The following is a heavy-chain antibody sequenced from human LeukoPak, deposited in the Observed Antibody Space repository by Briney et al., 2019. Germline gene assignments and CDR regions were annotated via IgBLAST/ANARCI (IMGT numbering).Heavy chain of an antibody. CDR1: GYTFTSYG. CDR2: ISAYNGNT. D-gene: IGHD6-13*01. CDR3: ARSNGIAAAGTETPLYY. Sequence: ASVRVSYKASGYTFTSYGISWVRQAPGQGLEWMGWISAYNGNTNYAQKLQGRVTMTTDTSTSTAYMELRSLRSDDTAVYYCARSNGIAAAGTETPLYYWGQGTLVTVSS. V-gene: IGHV1-18*01. J-gene: IGHJ4*02.